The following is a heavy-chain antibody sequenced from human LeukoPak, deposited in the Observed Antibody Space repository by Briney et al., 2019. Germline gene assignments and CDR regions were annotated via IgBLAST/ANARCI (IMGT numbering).Heavy chain of an antibody. CDR3: ARGPSYYYYMDV. V-gene: IGHV4-4*07. CDR1: NDSISSYY. CDR2: IYTSEST. J-gene: IGHJ6*03. Sequence: SETLSLTCTVSNDSISSYYWSWIRQPAGKGLEWVGRIYTSESTNYNPSLKSRVTMSVDTSKNQFSLRLSSVTAADTAVYYCARGPSYYYYMDVWGKGTTVIVSS.